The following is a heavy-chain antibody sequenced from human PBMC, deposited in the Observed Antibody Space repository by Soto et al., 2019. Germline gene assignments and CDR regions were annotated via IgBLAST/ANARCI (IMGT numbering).Heavy chain of an antibody. CDR3: ARFNGSGTNYYMDV. V-gene: IGHV1-18*01. J-gene: IGHJ6*03. CDR1: GYIFTSYG. Sequence: QVQLVQSGAELKKPGASAKVSCKASGYIFTSYGISWVRQAPGQGLEWMAWISVDSGNTNYAQNFQGRVTMTTDTSASTAHMELMSLRSDDTAVYFCARFNGSGTNYYMDVWGKGTTVIVSS. CDR2: ISVDSGNT. D-gene: IGHD3-10*01.